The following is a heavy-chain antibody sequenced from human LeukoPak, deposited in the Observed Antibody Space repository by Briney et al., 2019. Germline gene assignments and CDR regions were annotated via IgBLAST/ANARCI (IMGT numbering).Heavy chain of an antibody. Sequence: PSETLSLTCTVSGGSISSGSYFWGWIRQPPGKGLEWIGSIYYSASTYYNPSLKSRVTISVDTSKNQFSLKLTSVTAADTAVYYCASGGSITMVRGAEDFLYYYYYMDVWGKGTTVTVSS. CDR1: GGSISSGSYF. D-gene: IGHD3-10*01. J-gene: IGHJ6*03. V-gene: IGHV4-39*07. CDR3: ASGGSITMVRGAEDFLYYYYYMDV. CDR2: IYYSAST.